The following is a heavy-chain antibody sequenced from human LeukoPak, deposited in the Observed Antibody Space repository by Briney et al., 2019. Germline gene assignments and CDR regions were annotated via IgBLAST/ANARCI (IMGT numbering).Heavy chain of an antibody. CDR2: IHPNSGGT. CDR1: GYTFTGYY. Sequence: ASVKVPCKASGYTFTGYYIHWVRQAPGQGLEWMGWIHPNSGGTNFAQKFQGRVTMTRDSSISTAYMEVSSLRSDDTAVYYCARAPAGGPLRFFDCWGQGTLVTVSS. J-gene: IGHJ5*01. CDR3: ARAPAGGPLRFFDC. D-gene: IGHD3-3*01. V-gene: IGHV1-2*02.